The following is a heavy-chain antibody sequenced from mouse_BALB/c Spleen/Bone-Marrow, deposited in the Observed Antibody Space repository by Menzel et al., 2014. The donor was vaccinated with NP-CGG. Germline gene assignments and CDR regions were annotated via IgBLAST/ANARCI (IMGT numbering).Heavy chain of an antibody. CDR3: ARYEVPYTMDY. V-gene: IGHV1-69*02. Sequence: QVQLKQSGAELVRPGASVKLSRKASGYTFTSYWISWVKQRPGQGLEWIGNIYPSDGYTNYNQKFKDKATLTVDKSSSTAYMQLSSPTSEDSEFYYCARYEVPYTMDYWGQGTSVTVSS. J-gene: IGHJ4*01. CDR2: IYPSDGYT. D-gene: IGHD2-12*01. CDR1: GYTFTSYW.